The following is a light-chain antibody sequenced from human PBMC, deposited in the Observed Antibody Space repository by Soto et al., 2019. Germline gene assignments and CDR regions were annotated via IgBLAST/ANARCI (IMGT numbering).Light chain of an antibody. J-gene: IGKJ2*01. CDR1: QSVSSN. V-gene: IGKV3-15*01. CDR2: GAS. CDR3: QQYNNWPLT. Sequence: EIVMTQSPATLSVSPGERATLSCRASQSVSSNLAWYQQKPGQAPRLLIYGASTRATGIPARFSGSGSGTEFTLTISSLQSEDFAVYYCQQYNNWPLTFGQRTKLEIK.